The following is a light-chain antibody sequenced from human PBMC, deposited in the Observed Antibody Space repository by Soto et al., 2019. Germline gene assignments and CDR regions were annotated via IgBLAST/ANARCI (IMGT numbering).Light chain of an antibody. CDR1: QSVSSN. J-gene: IGKJ1*01. V-gene: IGKV3-15*01. CDR3: QQYNTWTPWT. CDR2: GAS. Sequence: EIVMTQSPATLSVSPGERATLSCRASQSVSSNLAWYQQKPGQAPRLLIYGASTRATGIPARFSGSGSGTEFTLTLSSLQSEDFAVYHCQQYNTWTPWTFGQGTKVEIK.